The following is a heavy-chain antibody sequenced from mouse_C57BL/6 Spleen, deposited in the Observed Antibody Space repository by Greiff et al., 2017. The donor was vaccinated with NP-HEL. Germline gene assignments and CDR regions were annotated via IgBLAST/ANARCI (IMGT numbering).Heavy chain of an antibody. Sequence: DVKLVESGGGLVKPGGSLKLSCAASGFTFSDYGMHWVRQAPEKGLEWVAYISSGSSTIYYADTVKGRFTISRDNAKNTLFLQMTSLRSEDTAMYYCARATTGHFDYWGQGTTLTVSS. V-gene: IGHV5-17*01. CDR1: GFTFSDYG. CDR3: ARATTGHFDY. J-gene: IGHJ2*01. D-gene: IGHD1-1*01. CDR2: ISSGSSTI.